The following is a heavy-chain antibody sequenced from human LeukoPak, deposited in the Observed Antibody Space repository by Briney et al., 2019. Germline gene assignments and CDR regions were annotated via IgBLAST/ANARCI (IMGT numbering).Heavy chain of an antibody. CDR2: ISFDGSNK. Sequence: PVGSLRLSCAASGFTFSSFGRHWVRQAPGKGLEWLAVISFDGSNKYYGDSVKGRFTISRDNSKNTLYLQLNSLRAEDTAVYYCAKDWDPDYWGQGTLVTVSS. CDR1: GFTFSSFG. J-gene: IGHJ4*02. CDR3: AKDWDPDY. V-gene: IGHV3-33*06. D-gene: IGHD1-26*01.